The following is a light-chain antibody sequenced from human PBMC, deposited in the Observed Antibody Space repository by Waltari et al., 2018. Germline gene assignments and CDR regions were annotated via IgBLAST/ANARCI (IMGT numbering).Light chain of an antibody. J-gene: IGLJ3*02. CDR1: SADIGRYNL. Sequence: QSALTQPASVSGSPGQSITISCSGTSADIGRYNLVAWYQQLPGNAPKLGIYEVTERPSALSNRFSGSKSCNTASLTISGLQAEDEADYYCSSFESSRTWVFGGGTKLTVL. V-gene: IGLV2-23*02. CDR3: SSFESSRTWV. CDR2: EVT.